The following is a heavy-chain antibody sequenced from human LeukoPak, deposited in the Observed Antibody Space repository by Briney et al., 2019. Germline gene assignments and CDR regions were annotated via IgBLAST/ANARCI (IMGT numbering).Heavy chain of an antibody. Sequence: SQTLSLTCTVSGGSISSGDYYWSWIRQPPGKGLEWIGYIYYSGSTYYNPSLKSRVTISVDTSKNQFSLKLSSVTAADTAVYYCARDLLNEGNHLDYWGQGTLVTVSS. D-gene: IGHD4-23*01. CDR3: ARDLLNEGNHLDY. CDR2: IYYSGST. V-gene: IGHV4-30-4*01. CDR1: GGSISSGDYY. J-gene: IGHJ4*02.